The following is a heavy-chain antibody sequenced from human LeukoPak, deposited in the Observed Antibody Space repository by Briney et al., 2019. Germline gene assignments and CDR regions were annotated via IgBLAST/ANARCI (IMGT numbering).Heavy chain of an antibody. CDR2: IWYDGSNK. D-gene: IGHD3-10*01. V-gene: IGHV3-33*01. CDR1: GFTFSSYG. CDR3: ARGGDEYYFDY. J-gene: IGHJ4*02. Sequence: GGSLRLSCAASGFTFSSYGMHWVRQAPGKGLEWVAVIWYDGSNKYYADSVKGRITISRDNSKNTLYLQMNSLRAEDTAVYYCARGGDEYYFDYWGQGTLVTVSS.